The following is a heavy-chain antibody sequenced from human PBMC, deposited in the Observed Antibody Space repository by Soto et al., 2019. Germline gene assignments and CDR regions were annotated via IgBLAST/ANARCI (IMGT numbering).Heavy chain of an antibody. CDR3: ARGGGGSSAGGSIDY. CDR1: GGSISSGGYS. J-gene: IGHJ4*02. CDR2: IHHSGTT. V-gene: IGHV4-30-2*01. D-gene: IGHD3-10*01. Sequence: QLQLQESGSGLVKPSQTLSLTCAVSGGSISSGGYSWSWIRQPPGKGLEWIYYIHHSGTTYYNPSLKSGVPTSVDPSKNQFSLKLCSVAAEDTAVYYCARGGGGSSAGGSIDYWGQGTLVTVSS.